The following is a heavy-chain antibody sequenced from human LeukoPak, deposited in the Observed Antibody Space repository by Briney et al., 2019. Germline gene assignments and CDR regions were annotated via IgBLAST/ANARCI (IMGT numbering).Heavy chain of an antibody. Sequence: SETLSLTCTVSRGTHSSGVYYSRWIPHHPEKGLEWLGYIYYSVITCYNASLKSPVTISVDTSKTQYSLKLSSVTAADTAVYYCARDVGLWFGGLSHWFDPWGQGTLVTVSS. D-gene: IGHD3-10*01. CDR1: RGTHSSGVYY. J-gene: IGHJ5*02. V-gene: IGHV4-31*01. CDR3: ARDVGLWFGGLSHWFDP. CDR2: IYYSVIT.